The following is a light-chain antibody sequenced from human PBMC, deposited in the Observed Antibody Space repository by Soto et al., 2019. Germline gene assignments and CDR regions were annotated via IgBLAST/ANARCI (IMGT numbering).Light chain of an antibody. V-gene: IGKV3-15*01. CDR3: QQYNNWPLT. J-gene: IGKJ4*01. CDR1: ESVSNN. CDR2: HAI. Sequence: EIVMTQSPATLSVSPGERVTLSCRASESVSNNVAWYQQKPGQAPRLLIYHAITRATGIPARFSGSGSGTELTLTISSLQSEHFAIYYCQQYNNWPLTFGGGTKVEI.